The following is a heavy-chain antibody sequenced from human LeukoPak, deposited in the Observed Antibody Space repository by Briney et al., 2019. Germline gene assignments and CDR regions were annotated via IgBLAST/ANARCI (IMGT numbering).Heavy chain of an antibody. CDR3: ARADPAVDAFDI. CDR1: GFTFSDYY. J-gene: IGHJ3*02. CDR2: IYSGGST. V-gene: IGHV3-66*01. Sequence: GGSLRLSCAASGFTFSDYYMSWIRQAPGKGLEWVSVIYSGGSTYYADSVKGRFTISRDNSKNTLYLQMNSLRAEDTAVYYCARADPAVDAFDIWGQGTMVTVSS.